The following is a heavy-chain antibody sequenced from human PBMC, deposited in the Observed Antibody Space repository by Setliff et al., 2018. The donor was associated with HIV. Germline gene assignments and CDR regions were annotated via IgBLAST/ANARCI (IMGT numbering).Heavy chain of an antibody. CDR2: INHSGST. D-gene: IGHD3-22*01. Sequence: SETLSLTCAVYGGSFSGYYWSWIRQPPGKGLEWIGEINHSGSTNYNPSLKSRVTISVDTSKNQFSLKLSSVTAADTAVYYCARGLSFYDPGGFDYWGQGTLVTVSS. CDR1: GGSFSGYY. J-gene: IGHJ4*02. CDR3: ARGLSFYDPGGFDY. V-gene: IGHV4-34*01.